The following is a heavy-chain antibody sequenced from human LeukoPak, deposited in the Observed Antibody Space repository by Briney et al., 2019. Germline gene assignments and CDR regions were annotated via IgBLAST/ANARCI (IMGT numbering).Heavy chain of an antibody. CDR3: AVVGYSSSWYFGQYYFDY. CDR2: INPNSGGT. CDR1: GCTFTGYY. J-gene: IGHJ4*02. V-gene: IGHV1-2*02. D-gene: IGHD6-13*01. Sequence: ASVKVSCKASGCTFTGYYMHWVRQAPGQGLEWMGCINPNSGGTNYAQKFQGRVTMTRDTSISTAYMELSRLRSDDTAVYYCAVVGYSSSWYFGQYYFDYWGQGTLVTVSS.